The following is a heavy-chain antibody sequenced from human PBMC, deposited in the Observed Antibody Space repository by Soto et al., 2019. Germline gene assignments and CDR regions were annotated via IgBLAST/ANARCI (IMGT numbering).Heavy chain of an antibody. V-gene: IGHV1-69*13. CDR1: GGTSSSYA. CDR2: IIPIFGTA. D-gene: IGHD6-13*01. CDR3: ARDQEAYSSSWSFDY. J-gene: IGHJ4*02. Sequence: SVKVSCKASGGTSSSYAISWVRQAPGQGLEWMGGIIPIFGTANYAQKFQGRVTITADESTSTAYMELSSLRSEDTAVYYCARDQEAYSSSWSFDYWGQGTLVTVSS.